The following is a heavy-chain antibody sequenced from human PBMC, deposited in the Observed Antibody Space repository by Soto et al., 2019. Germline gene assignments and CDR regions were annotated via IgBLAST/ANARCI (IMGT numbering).Heavy chain of an antibody. Sequence: GGSLRLSCAASGFTFSSYAMHWVRQAPGKGLEWVAVISYDGSNKYYADSVKGRFTISRDNSKNTLYLQMNSLRAEDTAVYYCARRVDTAMAKPSHYYYYGMDVWGQGTTVTVSS. J-gene: IGHJ6*02. V-gene: IGHV3-30-3*01. D-gene: IGHD5-18*01. CDR1: GFTFSSYA. CDR2: ISYDGSNK. CDR3: ARRVDTAMAKPSHYYYYGMDV.